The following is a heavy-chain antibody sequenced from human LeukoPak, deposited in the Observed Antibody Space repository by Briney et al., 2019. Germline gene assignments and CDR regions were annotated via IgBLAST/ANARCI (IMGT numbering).Heavy chain of an antibody. V-gene: IGHV3-30*14. CDR2: ISYDGSNK. J-gene: IGHJ4*02. D-gene: IGHD3-10*01. Sequence: PGRSLRLSCAASGFTFSSYAMHWVRQAPGKGLEWVAVISYDGSNKYYADSVKGRFTISRDNSKNTLYLQMNSLRAEDTAVYYCAREGLRGGYSYWGQGTLVTVSS. CDR3: AREGLRGGYSY. CDR1: GFTFSSYA.